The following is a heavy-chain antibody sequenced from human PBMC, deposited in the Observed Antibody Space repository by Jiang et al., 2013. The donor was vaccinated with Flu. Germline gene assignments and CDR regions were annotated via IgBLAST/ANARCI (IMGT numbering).Heavy chain of an antibody. Sequence: SGSGLVKPSGTLSLTCAVSGGSISAIAWWSWVRQPPGKGLEWIGEVYQSGSTNYNPSLKSRVTMSVDKSKNHFSLKLTSVTAADTAVYYCARFFSKNYYGLDVWGQGTTVTVSS. CDR3: ARFFSKNYYGLDV. D-gene: IGHD4-11*01. CDR2: VYQSGST. V-gene: IGHV4-4*02. J-gene: IGHJ6*02. CDR1: GGSISAIAW.